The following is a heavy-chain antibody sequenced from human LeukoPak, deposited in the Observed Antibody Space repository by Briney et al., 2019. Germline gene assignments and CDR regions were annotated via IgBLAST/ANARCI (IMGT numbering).Heavy chain of an antibody. D-gene: IGHD6-6*01. CDR2: IYHSGST. Sequence: PSETLSLTCTVSGGSISSGGYYWSWIRQPPGKGLEWIGYIYHSGSTYYNPSLKSRVTISVDRSKNQFSLKVSSVTAADTAVYYCARGVVAVRPYSDVFDIWGQGTMVTVSS. CDR3: ARGVVAVRPYSDVFDI. CDR1: GGSISSGGYY. V-gene: IGHV4-30-2*01. J-gene: IGHJ3*02.